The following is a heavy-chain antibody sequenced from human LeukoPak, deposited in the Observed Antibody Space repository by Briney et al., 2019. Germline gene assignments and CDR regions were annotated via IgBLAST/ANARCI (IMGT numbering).Heavy chain of an antibody. V-gene: IGHV4-59*08. J-gene: IGHJ5*02. CDR3: ARLAHYDFWSGYYTGGENWFDP. CDR2: IYYSGST. CDR1: GGSISSYY. Sequence: SETLSLTCTVSGGSISSYYWSWIRQPPGKGLEWIGYIYYSGSTNYNPSLKSRVTISVDTSKNQFSLMMSSVTAADTAVYYCARLAHYDFWSGYYTGGENWFDPWGQGTLVTVSS. D-gene: IGHD3-3*01.